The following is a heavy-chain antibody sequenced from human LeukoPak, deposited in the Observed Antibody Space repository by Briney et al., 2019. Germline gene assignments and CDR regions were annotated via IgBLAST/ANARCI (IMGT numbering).Heavy chain of an antibody. D-gene: IGHD2-15*01. J-gene: IGHJ5*02. CDR1: GGPISSSSYY. V-gene: IGHV4-39*01. CDR2: GST. Sequence: PSETLSLTCTVSGGPISSSSYYWAWVRQPPGKGLEWIGSGSTYYNPSLKSRVTISVDTSKKQFSLKMSSVTAADTAVYYCARQPFTSGYCRGGSCYNWFDPWGQGPLVTVSS. CDR3: ARQPFTSGYCRGGSCYNWFDP.